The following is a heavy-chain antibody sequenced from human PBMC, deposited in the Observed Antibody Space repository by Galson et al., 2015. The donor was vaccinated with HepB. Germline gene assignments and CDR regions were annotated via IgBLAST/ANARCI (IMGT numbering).Heavy chain of an antibody. J-gene: IGHJ5*02. D-gene: IGHD3-10*01. CDR2: ISSSGSAI. V-gene: IGHV3-11*01. CDR3: ARDYYGSGSYSRFDP. CDR1: GFTFSDYY. Sequence: SLRLSCAASGFTFSDYYMTWIRQAPGKGLEWVSYISSSGSAIKYADSVKGRFTISRDNAKNSLYLQMNSLRAEDTAVYYCARDYYGSGSYSRFDPWGQGTLVTVSS.